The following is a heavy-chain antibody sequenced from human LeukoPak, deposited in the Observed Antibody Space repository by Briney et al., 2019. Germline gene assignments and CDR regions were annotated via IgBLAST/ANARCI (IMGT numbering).Heavy chain of an antibody. Sequence: PGGSLRLSCAASGFTFSSYSMNWVRQAPGKGLEWVSYISSSSSTIYYADSVKGRFTISRDNAKNSLYLQMNSLRAEDTAVYYCARESSGWYWYMDVWGKGTTVTASS. D-gene: IGHD6-19*01. V-gene: IGHV3-48*01. CDR1: GFTFSSYS. CDR3: ARESSGWYWYMDV. J-gene: IGHJ6*03. CDR2: ISSSSSTI.